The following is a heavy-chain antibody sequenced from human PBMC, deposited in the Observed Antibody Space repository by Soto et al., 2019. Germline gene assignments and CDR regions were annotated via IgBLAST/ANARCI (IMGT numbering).Heavy chain of an antibody. J-gene: IGHJ4*02. D-gene: IGHD3-10*01. CDR1: GFTFSSYA. CDR3: AKKGFGEFYHFDY. Sequence: GGSLRLSCAASGFTFSSYAMSWVRQAPGKGLEWVTAISGSGGSTYYADSVKGRFTISRDNSKNTLYLQMNSLRAEDTAVYYCAKKGFGEFYHFDYWGQGTLVTVSS. CDR2: ISGSGGST. V-gene: IGHV3-23*01.